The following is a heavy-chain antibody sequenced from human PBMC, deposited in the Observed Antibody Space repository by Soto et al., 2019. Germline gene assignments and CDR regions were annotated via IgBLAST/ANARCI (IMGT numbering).Heavy chain of an antibody. CDR1: GGSISSYY. Sequence: PSETLSLTCTVSGGSISSYYWSWIRQPPGKGLEWIGYIYYSGSTNYNPSLKSRVTISVDTSKNQFSLKLSSVTAADTAVYYCARSSSVLWFGDLDYWGQGTLVTVSS. CDR2: IYYSGST. V-gene: IGHV4-59*08. J-gene: IGHJ4*02. D-gene: IGHD3-10*01. CDR3: ARSSSVLWFGDLDY.